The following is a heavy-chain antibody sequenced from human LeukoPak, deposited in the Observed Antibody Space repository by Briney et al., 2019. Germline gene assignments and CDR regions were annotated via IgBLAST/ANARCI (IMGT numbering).Heavy chain of an antibody. CDR3: ARERKPDIVVVPAATPHYYYYDMDV. D-gene: IGHD2-2*01. V-gene: IGHV1-8*01. J-gene: IGHJ6*02. Sequence: GASVKVSCKASGYTFTSYDINWVRQATGQGLEWMGWMNPNSGNTGYAQKFQGRVTMTRNTSISTAYMELSSLRSEDTAVYYCARERKPDIVVVPAATPHYYYYDMDVWGQGTTVTVSS. CDR1: GYTFTSYD. CDR2: MNPNSGNT.